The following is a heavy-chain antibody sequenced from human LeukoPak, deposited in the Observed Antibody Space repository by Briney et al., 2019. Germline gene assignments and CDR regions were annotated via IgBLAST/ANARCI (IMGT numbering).Heavy chain of an antibody. J-gene: IGHJ4*02. V-gene: IGHV4-39*01. D-gene: IGHD3-3*01. CDR1: GGSISSSSYY. Sequence: SETLSLTCNVSGGSISSSSYYWGWIRQPPGSGLEWIGGFYYTGSTYCNASLKSRVTISVDTSKSQFSLNLTSVTAADTAVYYCVTSPEEWNDYYLNHWGQGTLVSVSS. CDR3: VTSPEEWNDYYLNH. CDR2: FYYTGST.